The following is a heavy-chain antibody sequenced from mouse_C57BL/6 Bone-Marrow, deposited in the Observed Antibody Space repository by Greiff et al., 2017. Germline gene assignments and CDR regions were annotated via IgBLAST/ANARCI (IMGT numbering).Heavy chain of an antibody. Sequence: EVQRVESGGDLVKPGGSLKLSCAASGFTFSSYGMSWVRQTPDKRLEWVATISSGGSYTYYPDSVKGRFTISRDNAKNTLYLQMSSLKSEDTAMYYCARPYYYGSRGDAMDYWGQGTSVTVSS. CDR3: ARPYYYGSRGDAMDY. V-gene: IGHV5-6*01. J-gene: IGHJ4*01. D-gene: IGHD1-1*01. CDR1: GFTFSSYG. CDR2: ISSGGSYT.